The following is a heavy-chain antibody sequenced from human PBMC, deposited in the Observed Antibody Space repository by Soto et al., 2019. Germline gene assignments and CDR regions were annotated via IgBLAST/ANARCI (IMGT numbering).Heavy chain of an antibody. CDR3: ASHSGYDRATYYPGYYGMDV. CDR1: GGTFSSYA. J-gene: IGHJ6*02. CDR2: IIPIFGTA. V-gene: IGHV1-69*01. D-gene: IGHD5-12*01. Sequence: QVQLVQSGAEVKKPGSSVKVSCKASGGTFSSYAISWVRQAPGQGLEWMGGIIPIFGTANYAQKFQGRVTITADESTSTAYMELSSLRSEDTAVYYCASHSGYDRATYYPGYYGMDVWGQGTTVTVSS.